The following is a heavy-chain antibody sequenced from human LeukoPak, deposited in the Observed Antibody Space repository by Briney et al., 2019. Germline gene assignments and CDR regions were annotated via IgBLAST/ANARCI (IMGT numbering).Heavy chain of an antibody. Sequence: TQTLSLTCTVSGGSISRGGYCWSWIRQHPGKGLEWIGYIDYSGSTFYNPSLKSRLTMSIDTSKNQFSLKLSSVTAADTAVYYCAADTSGYRIFNYWGQGTLVTVSS. CDR3: AADTSGYRIFNY. J-gene: IGHJ4*02. V-gene: IGHV4-31*03. D-gene: IGHD3-22*01. CDR1: GGSISRGGYC. CDR2: IDYSGST.